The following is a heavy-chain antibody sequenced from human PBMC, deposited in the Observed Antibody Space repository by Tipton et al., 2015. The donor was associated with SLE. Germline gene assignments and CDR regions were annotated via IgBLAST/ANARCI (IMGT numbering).Heavy chain of an antibody. Sequence: TLSLTCTVSGRSISSGSYYLSWIRHPAGKGLEWIGHIYVSGNTDYNPSLKSRLTMSVDTSKNQFSLTMTSVTAADTAVYYCASLLWYNSGSFEDWGQGTLVTVSS. CDR1: GRSISSGSYY. J-gene: IGHJ4*02. V-gene: IGHV4-61*09. D-gene: IGHD6-19*01. CDR2: IYVSGNT. CDR3: ASLLWYNSGSFED.